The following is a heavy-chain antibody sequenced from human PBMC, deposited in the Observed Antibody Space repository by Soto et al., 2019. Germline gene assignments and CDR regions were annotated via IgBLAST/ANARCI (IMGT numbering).Heavy chain of an antibody. Sequence: QVQLQESGPGLVKPSDTLSLTCTVSGGSISSYYWSWIRQPPGKGLEWIGYIYYSGSTNYNPSLKSRVTISVDTSKNQFSLKLSSVTAADTAVYYCARVLFGRGNWFDPWGQGTLVTVSS. CDR1: GGSISSYY. V-gene: IGHV4-59*07. J-gene: IGHJ5*02. D-gene: IGHD3-3*01. CDR2: IYYSGST. CDR3: ARVLFGRGNWFDP.